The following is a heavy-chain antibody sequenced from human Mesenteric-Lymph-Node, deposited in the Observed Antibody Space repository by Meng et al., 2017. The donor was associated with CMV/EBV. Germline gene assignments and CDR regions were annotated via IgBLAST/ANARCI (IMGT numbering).Heavy chain of an antibody. J-gene: IGHJ6*02. CDR3: ARTERDIVVVPAAKEPPYYYYGMDV. V-gene: IGHV4-39*07. Sequence: SETLSLTCTVSGGSISSNSYYWGWIRQPPGKGLEWIGSIYYSGNTYYNPSLKSRVTISVDTSKNQFSLRLTSVTAADTAVYYCARTERDIVVVPAAKEPPYYYYGMDVWGQGTTVTVSS. D-gene: IGHD2-2*01. CDR2: IYYSGNT. CDR1: GGSISSNSYY.